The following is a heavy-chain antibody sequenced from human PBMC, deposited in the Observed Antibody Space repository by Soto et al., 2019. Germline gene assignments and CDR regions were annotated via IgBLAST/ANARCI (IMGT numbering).Heavy chain of an antibody. J-gene: IGHJ5*02. CDR1: GGSISSSSYY. D-gene: IGHD4-17*01. CDR3: ARMLAVTTGTYGRRFDP. V-gene: IGHV4-39*01. CDR2: IFYSGST. Sequence: SETMSLTCTVSGGSISSSSYYWGWIRQPPGKGLEWIGSIFYSGSTYYNPSLKSRVTISVDTSKNQFSLKLTSVTAADTAVYYCARMLAVTTGTYGRRFDPWGQGTLVTVS.